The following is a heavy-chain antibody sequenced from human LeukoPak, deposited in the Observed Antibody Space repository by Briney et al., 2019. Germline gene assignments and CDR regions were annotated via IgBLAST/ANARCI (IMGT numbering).Heavy chain of an antibody. CDR3: ARVIRGINNNFDY. J-gene: IGHJ4*02. CDR2: ISGSGGST. V-gene: IGHV3-23*01. D-gene: IGHD3-10*01. Sequence: PGGSLRLSCAASGFTFSSYGMSWVRQAPGKGLEWVSAISGSGGSTYYADSVKGRFTISRDNAKNSLYLQMNSLRAEDTAVYFCARVIRGINNNFDYWGQGTLVTVSS. CDR1: GFTFSSYG.